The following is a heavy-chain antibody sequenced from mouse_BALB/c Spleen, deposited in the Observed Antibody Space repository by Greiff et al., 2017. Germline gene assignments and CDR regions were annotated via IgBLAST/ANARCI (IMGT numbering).Heavy chain of an antibody. J-gene: IGHJ3*01. CDR3: ASIIYYGNYFAY. CDR2: IWAGGST. D-gene: IGHD2-1*01. CDR1: GFSLTSYG. Sequence: VMLVESGPGLVAPSQSLSITCTVSGFSLTSYGVHWVRQPPGKGLEWLGVIWAGGSTNYNSALMSRLSISKDNSKSQVFLKMNSLQTDDTAMYYCASIIYYGNYFAYWGQGTLVTVSA. V-gene: IGHV2-9*02.